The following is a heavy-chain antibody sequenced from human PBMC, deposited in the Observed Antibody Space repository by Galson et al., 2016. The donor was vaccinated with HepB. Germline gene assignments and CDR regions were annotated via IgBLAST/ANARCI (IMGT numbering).Heavy chain of an antibody. CDR2: ISTYNGNR. J-gene: IGHJ4*02. D-gene: IGHD5/OR15-5a*01. CDR1: GYYFLNYG. Sequence: SMKVSCKASGYYFLNYGISWVRQAPGQGLEWMGWISTYNGNRRSAQKVQDRVTMTTDTSTGTAYMELRSLTSEDTAVYYCATYNVSLGDYNAFDFWGQGALVTVSS. V-gene: IGHV1-18*01. CDR3: ATYNVSLGDYNAFDF.